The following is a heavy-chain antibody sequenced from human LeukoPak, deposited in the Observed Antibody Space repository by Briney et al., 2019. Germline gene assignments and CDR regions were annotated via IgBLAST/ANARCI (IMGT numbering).Heavy chain of an antibody. CDR3: ARGNYDSSDYEYFQY. Sequence: ASVKVSCKASGGTFSSYAISWVRQAPGQGLEWMGGIIPIFGTANYAQKFQGRVTITADKSTSTAYMELSSLRSEDTAVYYCARGNYDSSDYEYFQYWGQGTLVSVSS. V-gene: IGHV1-69*06. J-gene: IGHJ1*01. CDR1: GGTFSSYA. CDR2: IIPIFGTA. D-gene: IGHD3-22*01.